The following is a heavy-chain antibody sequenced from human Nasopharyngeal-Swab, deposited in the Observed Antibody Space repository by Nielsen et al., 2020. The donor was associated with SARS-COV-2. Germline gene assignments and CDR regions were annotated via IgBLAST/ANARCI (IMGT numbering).Heavy chain of an antibody. Sequence: SETLSLTCTVSGGSISSSSYYWGWIRQPPGKGLEWIGSIYYSGSTYYNPSLKSRVTISVDTSKNQFSLKLSSVTAADTAVHYCARVGPSSDYFDYWGQGTLVTVSS. V-gene: IGHV4-39*01. J-gene: IGHJ4*02. CDR2: IYYSGST. D-gene: IGHD6-6*01. CDR1: GGSISSSSYY. CDR3: ARVGPSSDYFDY.